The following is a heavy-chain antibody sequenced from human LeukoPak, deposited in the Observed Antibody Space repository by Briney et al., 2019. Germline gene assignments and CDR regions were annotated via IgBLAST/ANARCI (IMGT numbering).Heavy chain of an antibody. CDR1: GCTFIHYA. J-gene: IGHJ2*01. D-gene: IGHD4-17*01. CDR3: ARGYTVTLYWYFDL. Sequence: SSVKVSCKSSGCTFIHYAISWVRQAPGQGLEWMGGIIPIFCTANYAQKFQGRVTITADESTSTAYMELSSLRSEDTAVYYCARGYTVTLYWYFDLWGRGTLVTVSS. V-gene: IGHV1-69*13. CDR2: IIPIFCTA.